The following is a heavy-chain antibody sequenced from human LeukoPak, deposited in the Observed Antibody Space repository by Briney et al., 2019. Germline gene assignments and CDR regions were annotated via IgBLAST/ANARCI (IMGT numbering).Heavy chain of an antibody. V-gene: IGHV4-4*07. J-gene: IGHJ6*03. CDR3: ARAKAVYYYMDV. D-gene: IGHD6-19*01. Sequence: SETLSLTCTVSGGSISSYYWSWIRQPAGKGLDWIGRIYTSGSTNYNPSLKSRVTMSVDTSKNQFSPKLSSVTAADTAVYYCARAKAVYYYMDVWGKGTTVTVSS. CDR2: IYTSGST. CDR1: GGSISSYY.